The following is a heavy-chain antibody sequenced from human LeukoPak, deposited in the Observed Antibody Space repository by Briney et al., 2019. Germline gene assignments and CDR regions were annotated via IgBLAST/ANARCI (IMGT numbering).Heavy chain of an antibody. Sequence: GGSLRLSCVASGFTFSVYGMHWARQAPGKGLEWVTVTSYGGSVKYYTDSVRGRFTISRDNSKSTLYLQMNSLRAEDTAIYYCAKAGPNLRGSGTDDQYGMDAWGQGTTVTVSS. CDR1: GFTFSVYG. V-gene: IGHV3-30*18. J-gene: IGHJ6*02. CDR2: TSYGGSVK. CDR3: AKAGPNLRGSGTDDQYGMDA. D-gene: IGHD3-10*01.